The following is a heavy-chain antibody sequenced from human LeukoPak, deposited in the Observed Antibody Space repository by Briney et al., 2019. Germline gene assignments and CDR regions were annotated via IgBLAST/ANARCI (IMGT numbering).Heavy chain of an antibody. V-gene: IGHV1-18*01. Sequence: ASVKVSCKASGYTFTSYGISWVRPAPGQGLEWMGWISAYNGNTNYAQKLQGRVTMTTDTSTSTAYMELRSLRSDDTAVYYCARVTYYYDSSGYGLYYFDYWGQGTLVTVSS. D-gene: IGHD3-22*01. CDR2: ISAYNGNT. CDR1: GYTFTSYG. CDR3: ARVTYYYDSSGYGLYYFDY. J-gene: IGHJ4*02.